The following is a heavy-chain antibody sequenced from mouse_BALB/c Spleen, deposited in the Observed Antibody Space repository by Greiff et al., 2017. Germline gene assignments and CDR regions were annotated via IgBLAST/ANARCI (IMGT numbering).Heavy chain of an antibody. V-gene: IGHV1-55*01. Sequence: QVQLQQPGAELVKPGPSVKLSCKASGYNFTSYWINWVKLRPGQGLEWIGDIYPGSGSTNYNEKFKSKATLTVDTSSSTAYMQLSSLASEDSALYYCARAYRYTGVDYWGQGTTLTVSS. CDR1: GYNFTSYW. J-gene: IGHJ2*01. CDR2: IYPGSGST. CDR3: ARAYRYTGVDY. D-gene: IGHD2-14*01.